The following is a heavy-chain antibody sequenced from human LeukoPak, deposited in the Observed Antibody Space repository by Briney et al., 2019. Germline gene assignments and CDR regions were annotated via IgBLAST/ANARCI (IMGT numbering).Heavy chain of an antibody. CDR3: ARDSYSSSWGVIDY. J-gene: IGHJ4*02. D-gene: IGHD6-13*01. Sequence: ASVKVSCKASGYTFTGYYMHWVRQAPGQGLEWMGWINPNSGGTNYAQKFQGRVTMTRDTSISTAYMELSRLRSDDTAVYYCARDSYSSSWGVIDYWGQGTLVTVSS. CDR2: INPNSGGT. V-gene: IGHV1-2*02. CDR1: GYTFTGYY.